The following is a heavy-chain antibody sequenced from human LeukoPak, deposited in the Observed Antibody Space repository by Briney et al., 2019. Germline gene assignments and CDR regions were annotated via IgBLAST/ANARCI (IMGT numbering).Heavy chain of an antibody. CDR1: GGSISSSSYY. Sequence: KSSETLSLTCTVSGGSISSSSYYWGWIRQPPGKGLEWIGSIYYSGSTYYNPSLKSRVTISVDTSKNQFSLKLSSVTAADTAVYYCARGRTAAPFDYWGQGTLVTVSS. CDR3: ARGRTAAPFDY. CDR2: IYYSGST. D-gene: IGHD6-13*01. V-gene: IGHV4-39*01. J-gene: IGHJ4*02.